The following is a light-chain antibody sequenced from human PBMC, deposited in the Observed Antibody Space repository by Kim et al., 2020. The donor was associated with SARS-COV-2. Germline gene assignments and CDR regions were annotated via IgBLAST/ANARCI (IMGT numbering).Light chain of an antibody. CDR2: RDD. CDR1: SIGGKN. CDR3: QVWDGSHVT. J-gene: IGLJ3*02. Sequence: ALGQTARITWEGNSIGGKNVQWYQQKPGQAPVLVIYRDDNRPSGIPERFSGSNSGNTATLTISSAQVGDEADYYCQVWDGSHVTFGGGTQLTVL. V-gene: IGLV3-9*01.